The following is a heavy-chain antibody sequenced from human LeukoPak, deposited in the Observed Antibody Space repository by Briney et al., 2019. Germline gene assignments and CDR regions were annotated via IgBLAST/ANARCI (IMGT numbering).Heavy chain of an antibody. J-gene: IGHJ4*02. CDR3: ARVSDYSNYFDY. V-gene: IGHV3-33*01. D-gene: IGHD4-11*01. CDR1: GFSFSSNG. Sequence: GGSLTLSCAASGFSFSSNGMHWVRQAPGKGLEWVAVIWYDGSSKYYADSVKGRFTISRDNSKNTLYLQMNSLRAEDTAVYYCARVSDYSNYFDYWGQGTLVTVSS. CDR2: IWYDGSSK.